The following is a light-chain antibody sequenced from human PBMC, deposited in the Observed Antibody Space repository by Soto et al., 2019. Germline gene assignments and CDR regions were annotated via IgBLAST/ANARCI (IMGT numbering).Light chain of an antibody. J-gene: IGKJ1*01. CDR3: QQYGSSPWT. CDR1: QSVTTY. V-gene: IGKV3-11*01. CDR2: DAS. Sequence: EVVLTQSPATLSLSPGERATLSCTASQSVTTYLAWYQQKPGQAPRLLIYDASTRATGIPARFSGSGSGTDFTLTISSLEPEDFAVYYCQQYGSSPWTFGQGTKVEIK.